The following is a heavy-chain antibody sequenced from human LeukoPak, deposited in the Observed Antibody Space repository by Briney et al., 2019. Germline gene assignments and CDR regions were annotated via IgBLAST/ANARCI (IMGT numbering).Heavy chain of an antibody. D-gene: IGHD6-6*01. Sequence: QSGGSLRLSCAASGITVTSDYMSWVRQAPGKGLEWVSVIYSGDNTYYSDSVKGRCTISRDNSKNMVYLQMNSLRAEDTAVYYCARGAITAARPLDYWGQGTLVTVSS. V-gene: IGHV3-53*01. J-gene: IGHJ4*02. CDR2: IYSGDNT. CDR3: ARGAITAARPLDY. CDR1: GITVTSDY.